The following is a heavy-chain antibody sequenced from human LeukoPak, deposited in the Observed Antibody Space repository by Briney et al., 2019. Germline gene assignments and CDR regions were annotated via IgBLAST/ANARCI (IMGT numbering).Heavy chain of an antibody. CDR3: ESDGDQMYAVYVY. J-gene: IGHJ4*02. D-gene: IGHD1-14*01. V-gene: IGHV3-11*04. CDR2: ISGSGNTT. CDR1: GFTFSNYY. Sequence: GGSLRLSCVASGFTFSNYYMGWIRHAPGKGLEWVSYISGSGNTTHYADSVKGRFTISRHNAKKSLFLQMNSLRAAHPAVYYCESDGDQMYAVYVYWGQGTRVTVSS.